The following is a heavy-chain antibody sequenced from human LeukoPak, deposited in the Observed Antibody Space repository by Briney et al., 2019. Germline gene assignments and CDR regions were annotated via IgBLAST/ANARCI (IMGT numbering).Heavy chain of an antibody. Sequence: GASVKVSCKTSGDTFSNYAMNWMRQAPGQGLEWMGAIIPIFGTPKYAQKFQDRVTITTDVSTSTAYMEVSSLRPEDTAVYYCAKFDRVTAIPKWDQGTLVTVSS. CDR2: IIPIFGTP. CDR3: AKFDRVTAIPK. J-gene: IGHJ4*02. V-gene: IGHV1-69*05. D-gene: IGHD2-21*02. CDR1: GDTFSNYA.